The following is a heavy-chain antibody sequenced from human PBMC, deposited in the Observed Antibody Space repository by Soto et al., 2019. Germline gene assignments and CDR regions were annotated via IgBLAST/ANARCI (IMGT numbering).Heavy chain of an antibody. V-gene: IGHV3-23*01. Sequence: GGSLRLSCAASGFTFSSYAMGWVRQAPGKGLEWVSAISGSGGSTYYADSVKGRFTISRDNSKNTLYLQMNSLRAEDTAVYDCAKDLTPVVFTIFGVVKYYFDYWGQGTLVTVSS. CDR3: AKDLTPVVFTIFGVVKYYFDY. D-gene: IGHD3-3*01. J-gene: IGHJ4*02. CDR2: ISGSGGST. CDR1: GFTFSSYA.